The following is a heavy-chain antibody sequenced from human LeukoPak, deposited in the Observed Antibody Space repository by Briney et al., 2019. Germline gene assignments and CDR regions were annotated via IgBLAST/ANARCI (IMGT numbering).Heavy chain of an antibody. D-gene: IGHD6-19*01. CDR1: GGSISSYY. J-gene: IGHJ4*02. Sequence: SETLSLTCTVSGGSISSYYWSWIRQPPGKGLEWIGYIYYSGSTNYNPSLKSRVTISVDTSKNQFSLKLSSVTAADTAVYYCAAGVAGTGHYFDYWGQGTLVTVPS. V-gene: IGHV4-59*08. CDR2: IYYSGST. CDR3: AAGVAGTGHYFDY.